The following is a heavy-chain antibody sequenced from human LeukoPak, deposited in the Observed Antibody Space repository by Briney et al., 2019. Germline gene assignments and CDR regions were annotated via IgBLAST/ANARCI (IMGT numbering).Heavy chain of an antibody. Sequence: HPGRSLRLSCAASGFTFSTYGMHWVRQAPGKGLEWVAIISFDGSYEYYADSVKGRFTISRDNSKNTLYLQMNSLRAEDTAVYYCAKDRGLMVRGAYYFDYWGQGTLVTVSS. J-gene: IGHJ4*02. CDR2: ISFDGSYE. CDR3: AKDRGLMVRGAYYFDY. D-gene: IGHD3-10*01. CDR1: GFTFSTYG. V-gene: IGHV3-30*18.